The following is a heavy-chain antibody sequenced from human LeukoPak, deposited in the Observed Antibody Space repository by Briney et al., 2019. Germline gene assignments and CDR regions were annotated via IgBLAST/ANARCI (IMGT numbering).Heavy chain of an antibody. CDR2: ISSSSSYI. Sequence: GGSLRLSCAASGFTFSSYSMNWVRQAPGKGPEWVSSISSSSSYIYYADSVKGRFTISRDNAKNSLYLQMNSLRAEDTAVYYCASWDDSSGYYLDYWGQGTLVTVSS. J-gene: IGHJ4*02. CDR1: GFTFSSYS. D-gene: IGHD3-22*01. V-gene: IGHV3-21*01. CDR3: ASWDDSSGYYLDY.